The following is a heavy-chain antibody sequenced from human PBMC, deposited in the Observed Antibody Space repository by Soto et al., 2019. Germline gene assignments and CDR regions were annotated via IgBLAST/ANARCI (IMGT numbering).Heavy chain of an antibody. CDR2: ISWDSGSI. CDR1: GFRFDEYA. Sequence: QLVESGGGLVQPGRSLRLSCVDSGFRFDEYAIHWVRQAPGKGLEWVSGISWDSGSINYAGSVRGRFTVSRDNAKNSLYLHMTSLRSEDTAFYYCAKIVTRHSLVPVFDQWGQGALVSVSS. J-gene: IGHJ4*02. V-gene: IGHV3-9*01. CDR3: AKIVTRHSLVPVFDQ. D-gene: IGHD2-21*01.